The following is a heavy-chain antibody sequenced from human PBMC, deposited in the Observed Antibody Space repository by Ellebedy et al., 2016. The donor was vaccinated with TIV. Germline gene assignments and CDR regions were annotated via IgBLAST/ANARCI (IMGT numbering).Heavy chain of an antibody. CDR1: GYTFTSYG. CDR2: ISAYNGYT. V-gene: IGHV1-18*04. Sequence: AASVKVSCKASGYTFTSYGINWARQAPGQGLEWMGWISAYNGYTNYAQKLQGRVTMTTDTSTTTAYMELRSLKSDDTAVYYCARAPVSSGWHNWFDPWGQGTLVTVSS. D-gene: IGHD6-19*01. CDR3: ARAPVSSGWHNWFDP. J-gene: IGHJ5*02.